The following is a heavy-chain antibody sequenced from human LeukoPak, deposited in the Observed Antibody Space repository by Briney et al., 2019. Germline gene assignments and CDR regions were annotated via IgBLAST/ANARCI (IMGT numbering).Heavy chain of an antibody. V-gene: IGHV1-2*02. D-gene: IGHD4-17*01. CDR3: ARIRPYTVTTGALNY. CDR1: GYTFTGYY. J-gene: IGHJ4*02. CDR2: INPNSGGT. Sequence: ASVKVSCKASGYTFTGYYMHWVRQAPGQGLEWMGWINPNSGGTNYAQKFQGGVTMTRDTSISTVYMELSRLRSDDTAVYYCARIRPYTVTTGALNYWGQGTLVTVSS.